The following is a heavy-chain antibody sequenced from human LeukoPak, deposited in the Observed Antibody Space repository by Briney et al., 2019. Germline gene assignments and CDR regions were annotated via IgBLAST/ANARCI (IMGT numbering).Heavy chain of an antibody. V-gene: IGHV1-2*02. CDR2: INPNSGGT. CDR3: ARDLGGKRNRDY. CDR1: GYTFTGYY. J-gene: IGHJ4*02. D-gene: IGHD2-15*01. Sequence: ASVKVSCKASGYTFTGYYMHWVRQAPGQGLEWMGWINPNSGGTNYAQKFRGRVTMTRDTSISTAYMELSRLRSDDTAVYYCARDLGGKRNRDYWGQGTLVTVSS.